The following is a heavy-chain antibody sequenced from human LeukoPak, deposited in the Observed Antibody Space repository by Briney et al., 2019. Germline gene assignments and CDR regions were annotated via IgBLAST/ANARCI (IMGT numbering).Heavy chain of an antibody. CDR1: GGSISSYY. V-gene: IGHV4-59*01. D-gene: IGHD4-17*01. Sequence: SETLSLTCTVSGGSISSYYWSWIRQPPGKGLEWIGYIYYSGSTNYSPSLKSRVTISVDTSKNQFSLKLSSVTAADTAVYYCASQRYGDSYWGQGTLVTVSS. CDR3: ASQRYGDSY. J-gene: IGHJ4*02. CDR2: IYYSGST.